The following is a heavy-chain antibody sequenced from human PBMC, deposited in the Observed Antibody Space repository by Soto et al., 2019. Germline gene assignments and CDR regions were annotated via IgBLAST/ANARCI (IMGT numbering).Heavy chain of an antibody. CDR3: EKDQSKYSSELGYYYGMVV. D-gene: IGHD6-19*01. CDR2: ISYDGSNK. CDR1: GFTFSSYG. V-gene: IGHV3-30*18. J-gene: IGHJ6*02. Sequence: GGSLRLSCAASGFTFSSYGMHWVRQAPGKGLEWVAVISYDGSNKYYADSVKGRFTISRDNSKNTLYLQMNSLRAEDTAVYYCEKDQSKYSSELGYYYGMVVWGPATTVTVSS.